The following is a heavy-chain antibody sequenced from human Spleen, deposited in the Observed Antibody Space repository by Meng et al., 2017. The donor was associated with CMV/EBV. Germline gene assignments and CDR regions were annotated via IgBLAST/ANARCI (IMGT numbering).Heavy chain of an antibody. CDR3: ARTLYNWNYDAFDI. CDR1: GFSLSTSGMR. V-gene: IGHV2-70D*14. J-gene: IGHJ3*02. Sequence: GPTLVKPTQTLTLTCTFSGFSLSTSGMRVSWIRQPPGKALEWLARIDWDDDKFYSTSLKTRLTISKDTSKNQVVLTMTNMDPVDTATYYCARTLYNWNYDAFDIWGQGTMVTVSS. CDR2: IDWDDDK. D-gene: IGHD1-7*01.